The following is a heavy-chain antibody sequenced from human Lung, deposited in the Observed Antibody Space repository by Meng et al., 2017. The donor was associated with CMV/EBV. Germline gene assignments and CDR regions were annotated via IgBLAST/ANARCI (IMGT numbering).Heavy chain of an antibody. CDR3: AKDDYRTPPPDAFDI. CDR1: GFTFSNYG. D-gene: IGHD4/OR15-4a*01. CDR2: IWYDGKTK. Sequence: GESLKISCAASGFTFSNYGMHWVRQAPGKGLEWVAVIWYDGKTKYYADSVKGRFSISRDNSKYTLYLQMNSLRADDTAVYYCAKDDYRTPPPDAFDIWGQRTMVTVSS. J-gene: IGHJ3*02. V-gene: IGHV3-33*06.